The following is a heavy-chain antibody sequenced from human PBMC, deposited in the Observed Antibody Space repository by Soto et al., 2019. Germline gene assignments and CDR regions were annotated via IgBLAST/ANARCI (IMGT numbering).Heavy chain of an antibody. Sequence: GASVKVSCKASGYTFTSYYMHWVRQAPGQGLEWMGIINPSGGGTSYAQKFQGRVTMTRDTFTSTVYMELSSLRSEDTAVYYCARDHTIAVAGWLFDYWGQGTLVTVSS. J-gene: IGHJ4*02. CDR1: GYTFTSYY. CDR3: ARDHTIAVAGWLFDY. CDR2: INPSGGGT. D-gene: IGHD6-19*01. V-gene: IGHV1-46*01.